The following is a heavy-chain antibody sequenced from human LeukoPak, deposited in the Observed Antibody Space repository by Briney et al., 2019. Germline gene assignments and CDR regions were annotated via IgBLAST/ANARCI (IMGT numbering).Heavy chain of an antibody. J-gene: IGHJ4*02. CDR3: ARGLWWLPDY. D-gene: IGHD4/OR15-4a*01. V-gene: IGHV4-59*01. CDR2: IYYSGST. Sequence: TSETLSLTCAVYGGSFSGYYWSWIRQPPGKGLEWIGYIYYSGSTNYNPSLKSRDTISVDTSKNQFSLKLSSVTAADTAVYYCARGLWWLPDYWGQGTLVTVSS. CDR1: GGSFSGYY.